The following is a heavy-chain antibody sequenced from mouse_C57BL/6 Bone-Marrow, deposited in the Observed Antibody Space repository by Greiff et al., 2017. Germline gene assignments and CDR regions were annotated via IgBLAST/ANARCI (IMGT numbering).Heavy chain of an antibody. CDR3: TTTGVDRYYFGY. CDR2: IDPENGDT. V-gene: IGHV14-4*01. J-gene: IGHJ2*01. CDR1: GFNIKDDY. D-gene: IGHD1-1*01. Sequence: LVESGAELVRPGASVKLSCTASGFNIKDDYMHWVKQRPEQGLEWIGWIDPENGDTEYASKFQGKATITADTSSNTAYLLLSSLTSEDTAVDYCTTTGVDRYYFGYWGQGNTLTVSS.